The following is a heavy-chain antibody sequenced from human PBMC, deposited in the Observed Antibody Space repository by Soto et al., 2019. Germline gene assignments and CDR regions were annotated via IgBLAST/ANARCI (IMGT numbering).Heavy chain of an antibody. Sequence: DVQLVESGGGLVQPGGSLRLSCAASGITFINYWMTWVRQVPGKGLEWVANIKEDGSEKYFVDSVKGRFTISRDNARNSLYLQMNSLRAEDTAVYYCARDGGGYSYGYYFDYWGQGARVSVSS. D-gene: IGHD5-18*01. V-gene: IGHV3-7*05. J-gene: IGHJ4*02. CDR3: ARDGGGYSYGYYFDY. CDR1: GITFINYW. CDR2: IKEDGSEK.